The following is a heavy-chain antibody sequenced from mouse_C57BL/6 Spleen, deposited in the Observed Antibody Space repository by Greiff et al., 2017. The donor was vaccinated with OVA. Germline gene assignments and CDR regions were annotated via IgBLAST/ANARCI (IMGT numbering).Heavy chain of an antibody. J-gene: IGHJ2*01. CDR1: GYTFTSYW. CDR2: IDPSDSYT. V-gene: IGHV1-59*01. D-gene: IGHD4-1*01. Sequence: VQLQQPGAELVRPGTSVKLSCKASGYTFTSYWMHWVKQRPGQGLEWIGVIDPSDSYTNSNQKFKGKATLTVDTSSSTAYMQLSSLTSEDSAVYYCAREGLGLDDWGQGTTLTVSS. CDR3: AREGLGLDD.